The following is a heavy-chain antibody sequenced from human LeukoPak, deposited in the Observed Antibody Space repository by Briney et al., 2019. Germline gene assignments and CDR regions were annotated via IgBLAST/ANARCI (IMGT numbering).Heavy chain of an antibody. CDR3: ARGGYCGGDCYSSYFDL. Sequence: SVKVSCKASGGTFSSYAISWVRQAPGQGLEWMGGIIPIFGTANYAQKFQGRVTITTDESTSTAYMELSSLRSEDTAVYYCARGGYCGGDCYSSYFDLWGRGTLVTVSS. J-gene: IGHJ2*01. CDR2: IIPIFGTA. V-gene: IGHV1-69*05. CDR1: GGTFSSYA. D-gene: IGHD2-21*02.